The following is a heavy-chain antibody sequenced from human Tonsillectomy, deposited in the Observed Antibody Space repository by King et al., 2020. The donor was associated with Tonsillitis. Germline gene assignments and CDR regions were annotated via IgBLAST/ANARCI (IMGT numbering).Heavy chain of an antibody. D-gene: IGHD5-12*01. CDR1: GFTFSSYG. CDR2: ISYDGSNK. J-gene: IGHJ4*02. V-gene: IGHV3-33*05. Sequence: VQLVESGGGVVQPGRSLRLSCAASGFTFSSYGMHWVRQAPGKGLEWVAVISYDGSNKYYADSVKGRFTISRDNSKNTLYLQMNSLRAEDTAVYYCAREGYSIDYWGQGTLVTVSS. CDR3: AREGYSIDY.